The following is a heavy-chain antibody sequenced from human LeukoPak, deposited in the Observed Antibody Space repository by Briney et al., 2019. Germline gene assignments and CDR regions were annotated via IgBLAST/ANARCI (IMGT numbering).Heavy chain of an antibody. D-gene: IGHD1/OR15-1a*01. J-gene: IGHJ5*02. CDR1: GGSISSGGYY. CDR2: IYYSGST. CDR3: ARDRTNWFDP. V-gene: IGHV4-31*03. Sequence: SQSLSLTCTVSGGSISSGGYYWSWIRQHPGKGLEWIGYIYYSGSTYYNPSLKSRVTISVDTSKNQFSLKLSSVTAADTAVYYCARDRTNWFDPWGQGTLVTVSS.